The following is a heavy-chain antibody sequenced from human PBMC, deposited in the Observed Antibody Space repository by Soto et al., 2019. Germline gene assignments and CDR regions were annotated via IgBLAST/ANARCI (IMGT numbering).Heavy chain of an antibody. D-gene: IGHD6-13*01. CDR1: GGSIISSSYY. CDR2: IYYSGST. V-gene: IGHV4-39*01. J-gene: IGHJ4*02. Sequence: QLQLQESGPGLVKPSETLSLTCTGSGGSIISSSYYWGWIRQPPGKGLEWIGSIYYSGSTYYNPSLKSRVTIPVDTSKNQFSLKLSSVTAADTAVYYCARPTAAGLFLFDYWGQGTLVTVSS. CDR3: ARPTAAGLFLFDY.